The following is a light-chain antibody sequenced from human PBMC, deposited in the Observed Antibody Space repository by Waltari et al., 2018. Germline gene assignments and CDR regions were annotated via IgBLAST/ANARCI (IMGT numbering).Light chain of an antibody. CDR3: CSFAGSATSVV. V-gene: IGLV2-23*02. J-gene: IGLJ2*01. CDR1: SRDVGGYNL. CDR2: AVT. Sequence: QSALTQPASVSGSPGPSITISCPGTSRDVGGYNLVPRYQQHPGKAPKFIIYAVTKRPSGFSNRFSGSKSRNTASLTISGLQAEDEAYYYCCSFAGSATSVVFGGGTKLTVL.